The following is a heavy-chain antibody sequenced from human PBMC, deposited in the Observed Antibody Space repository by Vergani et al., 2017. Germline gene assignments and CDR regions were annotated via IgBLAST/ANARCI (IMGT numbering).Heavy chain of an antibody. V-gene: IGHV4-59*01. CDR2: IYYSGST. Sequence: QVQLQESGPGLVKPSETLSLTCTVSVGSISSYYWSWIRQPPGKGLEWIGYIYYSGSTNYNPSLKSRVTISVDTSKNQFSLKLSSVTAADTAVYYCARESVSELSSGYGEGWFDPWGQGTLVTVSS. CDR3: ARESVSELSSGYGEGWFDP. J-gene: IGHJ5*02. CDR1: VGSISSYY. D-gene: IGHD5-12*01.